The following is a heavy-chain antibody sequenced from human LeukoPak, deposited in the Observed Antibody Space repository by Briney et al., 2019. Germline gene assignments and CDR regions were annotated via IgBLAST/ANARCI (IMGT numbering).Heavy chain of an antibody. J-gene: IGHJ4*02. Sequence: GGSLRLSCAASGFTFSDYYMSWIRQAPGRGLKWVSYISTTGSSIYYADSVKGRFTIPRDNAKNSLYLQMSSLRAEDTAVYYCARVTGATDFDYWGRGTLVTVSS. CDR3: ARVTGATDFDY. V-gene: IGHV3-11*01. D-gene: IGHD1-26*01. CDR1: GFTFSDYY. CDR2: ISTTGSSI.